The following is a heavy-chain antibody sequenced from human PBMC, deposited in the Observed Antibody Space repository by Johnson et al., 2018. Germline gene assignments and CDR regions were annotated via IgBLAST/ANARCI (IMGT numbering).Heavy chain of an antibody. CDR3: AGDAGFFHDFGDNGAFDI. D-gene: IGHD4/OR15-4a*01. CDR1: GFTFSSYA. V-gene: IGHV3-30-3*01. Sequence: QVQLVQSGGGVVQPGRSLRLSCAASGFTFSSYAMHWVRQAPGKGLEWVAVISDDGSNKYYADSVKGRFTISRDDSKNTLYLQMNSLRAGDTAVYYCAGDAGFFHDFGDNGAFDIWGPGTMVTVSS. J-gene: IGHJ3*02. CDR2: ISDDGSNK.